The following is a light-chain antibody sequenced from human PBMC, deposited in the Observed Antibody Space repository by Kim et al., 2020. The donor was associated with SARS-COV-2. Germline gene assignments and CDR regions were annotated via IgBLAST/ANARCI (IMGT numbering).Light chain of an antibody. Sequence: ASISCRSSQSLLHSDGDSYLSWFQQRPGQSPRRLIYKVSKRDSGVPDRFSGSGSGTDFTRKISRVEAEDVGIYYCMQTTHWPPWTFGQGTKVDIK. CDR3: MQTTHWPPWT. V-gene: IGKV2-30*02. CDR2: KVS. J-gene: IGKJ1*01. CDR1: QSLLHSDGDSY.